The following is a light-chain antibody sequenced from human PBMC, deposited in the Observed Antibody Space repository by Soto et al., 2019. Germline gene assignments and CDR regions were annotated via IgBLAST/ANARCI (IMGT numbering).Light chain of an antibody. V-gene: IGKV1-33*01. J-gene: IGKJ5*01. CDR3: QQYENLPT. Sequence: IKMTKSPSALSAYVGDRVTITCRASQSINSYLNWYQQKPRKAPELLIYDASNLEAGVPSRFRGSGSGTDFTFTISRLQPEDIATHYCQQYENLPTFCQGTRLEI. CDR1: QSINSY. CDR2: DAS.